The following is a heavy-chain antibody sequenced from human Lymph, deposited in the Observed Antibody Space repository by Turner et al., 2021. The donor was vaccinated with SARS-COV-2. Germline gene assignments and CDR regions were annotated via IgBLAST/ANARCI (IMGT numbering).Heavy chain of an antibody. J-gene: IGHJ4*02. Sequence: VQLLESGGALVQPGGSLRPPGAASGFTFSNYAMSWVRQAPGKGLEWVSDISGSGARTYYADSVKGRFTISRDNSKNTLFLQMNSLRADDTAIYYCAKSPLGEDYFDYWGQGTLVTVSS. CDR3: AKSPLGEDYFDY. CDR1: GFTFSNYA. CDR2: ISGSGART. V-gene: IGHV3-23*01. D-gene: IGHD3-16*01.